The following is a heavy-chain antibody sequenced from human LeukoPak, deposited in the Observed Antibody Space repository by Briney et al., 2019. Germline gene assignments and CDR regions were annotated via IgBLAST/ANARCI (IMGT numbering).Heavy chain of an antibody. V-gene: IGHV3-23*01. D-gene: IGHD1-26*01. Sequence: GGSLRLSCAASVFTFSSYGMSWVRQAPGKGLEWVSAISGSGGSTYYADSVKGRFTISRDNSKNTLYLQMNSLRAEDTAVYYCAKDRWELLPFDYWGQGTLVTVSS. CDR1: VFTFSSYG. CDR2: ISGSGGST. J-gene: IGHJ4*02. CDR3: AKDRWELLPFDY.